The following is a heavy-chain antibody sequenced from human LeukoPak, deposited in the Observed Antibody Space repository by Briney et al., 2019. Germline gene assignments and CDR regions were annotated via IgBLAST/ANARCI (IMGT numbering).Heavy chain of an antibody. CDR1: DGSISSSSYY. CDR2: IYYSGST. D-gene: IGHD2-8*02. J-gene: IGHJ6*03. CDR3: ASQFTAGRRRGYYYYYMDV. V-gene: IGHV4-39*07. Sequence: KSSETLSLNCTVSDGSISSSSYYWGWIRQPPGKGLEWIGSIYYSGSTYYNPSLKSRVTISVDTSKNQFSLKLSSVTAADTAVYYCASQFTAGRRRGYYYYYMDVWGKGTTVTVSS.